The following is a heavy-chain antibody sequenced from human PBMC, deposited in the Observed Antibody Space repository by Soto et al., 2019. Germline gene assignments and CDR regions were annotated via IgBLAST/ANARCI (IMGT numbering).Heavy chain of an antibody. CDR3: ARGGGYCSGGSCNDYYYGMDV. V-gene: IGHV1-69*13. Sequence: SVKVSCKASGGGNLRDYRTTWVRRAPGQGLEWMGGIIPNFGTANYAQKFQGRVTITADESTSTAYMELSSLRSEDTAVYYCARGGGYCSGGSCNDYYYGMDVWGQGTTVTVSS. CDR1: GGGNLRDYR. D-gene: IGHD2-15*01. J-gene: IGHJ6*02. CDR2: IIPNFGTA.